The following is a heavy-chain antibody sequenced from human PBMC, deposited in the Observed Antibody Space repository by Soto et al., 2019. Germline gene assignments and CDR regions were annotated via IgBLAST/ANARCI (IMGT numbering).Heavy chain of an antibody. CDR2: INAGNGNT. D-gene: IGHD3-3*01. V-gene: IGHV1-3*01. CDR1: GYTFTSYA. CDR3: AREVQSDYDFWSGYSYLNWFDP. J-gene: IGHJ5*02. Sequence: ASVKVSCKASGYTFTSYAMHWVRQAPGQRLEWMGWINAGNGNTKYPQKFQGRVTITRDTSASTAYMELSSLRSEDTAVYYCAREVQSDYDFWSGYSYLNWFDPWGLGTLVTVSS.